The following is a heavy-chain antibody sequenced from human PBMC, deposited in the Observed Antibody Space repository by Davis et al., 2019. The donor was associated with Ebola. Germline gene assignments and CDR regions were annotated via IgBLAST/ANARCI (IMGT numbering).Heavy chain of an antibody. CDR1: GYTFTSYY. CDR2: INPSGGST. D-gene: IGHD2-8*02. J-gene: IGHJ4*02. CDR3: ARGGYCTGGVCSYADY. V-gene: IGHV1-46*01. Sequence: ASVKVSCKASGYTFTSYYMHWVRQAPGQGLEWLGIINPSGGSTSYAQKFQGWVTMTRDTSISTAYMELSRLRSDDTAVYYCARGGYCTGGVCSYADYWGQGTLVTVSS.